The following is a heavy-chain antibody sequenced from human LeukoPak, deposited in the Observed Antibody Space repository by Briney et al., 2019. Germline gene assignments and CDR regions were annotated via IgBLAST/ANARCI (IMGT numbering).Heavy chain of an antibody. CDR2: IYTSGST. CDR1: GGTISSYY. D-gene: IGHD4-23*01. CDR3: ARDPGNSYFDY. V-gene: IGHV4-4*07. J-gene: IGHJ4*02. Sequence: PSETLSLTCTVSGGTISSYYWSWIPQPAGKGLEWIGRIYTSGSTNYNPSLKSRVTISVDKSKNQFSLKLSSVTAADTAVYYCARDPGNSYFDYWGQGTLVTVSS.